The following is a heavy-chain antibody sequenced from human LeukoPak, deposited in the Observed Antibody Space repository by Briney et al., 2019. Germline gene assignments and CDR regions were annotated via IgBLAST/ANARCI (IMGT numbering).Heavy chain of an antibody. CDR2: IRYDGNKK. D-gene: IGHD6-13*01. CDR3: ARDPLSSQQLANWFDP. CDR1: GFIFSSYG. J-gene: IGHJ5*02. Sequence: PGESLRLSCVTSGFIFSSYGIHWVRQAPGKGLEWVAFIRYDGNKKYYAGSVKGRFTISRDNSKNTLYLQMNSLRAEDTALYYCARDPLSSQQLANWFDPWGQGTLVTVSS. V-gene: IGHV3-30*02.